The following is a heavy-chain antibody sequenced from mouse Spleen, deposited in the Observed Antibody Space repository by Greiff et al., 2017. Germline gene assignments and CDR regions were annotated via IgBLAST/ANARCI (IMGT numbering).Heavy chain of an antibody. CDR3: ASREYGNGGFAY. D-gene: IGHD2-10*02. CDR2: IDPSDSYT. V-gene: IGHV1-69*01. CDR1: GYTFTSYW. Sequence: QVQLQQPGAELVMPGASVKLSCKASGYTFTSYWMHLVKQRPGQGLEWIGEIDPSDSYTNYNQKFKGKATLTVDKSSSTAYMQLSSLTSEDSAVYYCASREYGNGGFAYWGQGTLVTVSA. J-gene: IGHJ3*01.